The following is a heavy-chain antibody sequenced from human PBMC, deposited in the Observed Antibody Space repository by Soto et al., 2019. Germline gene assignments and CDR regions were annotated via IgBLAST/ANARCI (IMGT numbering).Heavy chain of an antibody. Sequence: QVQLQESGPGLVKPSETLSLTCTVSGGSISSYYWSWIRQPPGKGLEWIGYIYYSGSTNYNPSLKSRVTISVDTSKNQFSLKLSSVTAADTAVYYCARDGVEQWLVGYFDYWGQGTLVTVSS. CDR1: GGSISSYY. D-gene: IGHD6-19*01. CDR3: ARDGVEQWLVGYFDY. CDR2: IYYSGST. J-gene: IGHJ4*02. V-gene: IGHV4-59*01.